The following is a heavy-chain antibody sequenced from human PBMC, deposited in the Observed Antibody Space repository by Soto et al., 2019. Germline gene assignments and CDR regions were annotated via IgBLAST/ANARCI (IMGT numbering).Heavy chain of an antibody. D-gene: IGHD3-22*01. CDR2: ISAYNGNT. CDR1: GYAFSCYG. Sequence: TVDRQGAGYAFSCYGIRWLLKDTGKGLEWMGWISAYNGNTNYAQKLQGRVTMTTDTSTSTAYMELRSLRSDDTAVYYCARDFPFYYYDSSGLPPRFDYWGQGTLVTVSS. J-gene: IGHJ4*02. CDR3: ARDFPFYYYDSSGLPPRFDY. V-gene: IGHV1-18*01.